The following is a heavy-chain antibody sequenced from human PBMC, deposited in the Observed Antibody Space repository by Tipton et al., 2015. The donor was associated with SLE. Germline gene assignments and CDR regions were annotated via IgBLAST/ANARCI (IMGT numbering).Heavy chain of an antibody. CDR1: GDSINSAPSSGRYY. D-gene: IGHD2-15*01. V-gene: IGHV4-61*02. J-gene: IGHJ4*02. Sequence: TLSLTCTVSGDSINSAPSSGRYYWNWIRQPAGKGLEWIRRIYTSGSTNYNPSLKSRVTISVDTSKNQFSLKLNSVSAADTAMYYCAGAWQGYCSGGTCYVLDYWGQGTLVTVSS. CDR3: AGAWQGYCSGGTCYVLDY. CDR2: IYTSGST.